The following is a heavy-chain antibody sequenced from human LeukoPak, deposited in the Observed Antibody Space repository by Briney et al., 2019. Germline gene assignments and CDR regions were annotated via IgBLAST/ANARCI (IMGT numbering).Heavy chain of an antibody. CDR3: ARDVILTSSGYYYFDY. V-gene: IGHV1-69*06. CDR1: GGTFSTYA. D-gene: IGHD3-22*01. CDR2: IIPIFGTT. Sequence: SVKVSCKASGGTFSTYAVSWLRQAPGQGLEWIGGIIPIFGTTNYAQKFQGRLTITADKSTGTAYMELSRLRSEDTAVYYCARDVILTSSGYYYFDYWDQGALVTVSS. J-gene: IGHJ4*02.